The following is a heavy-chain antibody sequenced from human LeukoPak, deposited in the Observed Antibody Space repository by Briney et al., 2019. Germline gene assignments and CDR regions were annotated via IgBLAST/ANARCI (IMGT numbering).Heavy chain of an antibody. CDR2: IYYSGST. CDR3: ARYSYADYFDY. V-gene: IGHV4-59*12. Sequence: SETLSLTCTVSGGSISSYYWSWIRQPPGKGLEWIGYIYYSGSTYYNPSLKSRVTISVDTSKNQFSLKLSSVTAADTAVYYCARYSYADYFDYWGQGTLVTVSS. J-gene: IGHJ4*02. D-gene: IGHD5-18*01. CDR1: GGSISSYY.